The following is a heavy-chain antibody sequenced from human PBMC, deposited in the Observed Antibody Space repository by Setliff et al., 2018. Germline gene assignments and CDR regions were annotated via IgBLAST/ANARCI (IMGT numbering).Heavy chain of an antibody. V-gene: IGHV4-31*03. CDR2: IYYSGST. CDR1: GGSISSGGYY. CDR3: ARGKGTWVLLRWFDP. J-gene: IGHJ5*02. Sequence: LSLTCTVSGGSISSGGYYWSWIRQHPGKGLEWIGYIYYSGSTYYNPSLKSRVTISVGTSKNQFSLKLSAVTAADTAVYYCARGKGTWVLLRWFDPWGQGTLVTV. D-gene: IGHD3-10*01.